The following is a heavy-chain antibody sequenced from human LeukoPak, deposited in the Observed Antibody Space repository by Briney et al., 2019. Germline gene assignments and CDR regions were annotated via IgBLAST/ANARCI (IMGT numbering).Heavy chain of an antibody. CDR2: IRYDGSNK. J-gene: IGHJ5*02. D-gene: IGHD4-17*01. CDR1: GFTFSSYG. CDR3: EYGDYRAPNWFDP. Sequence: GGSLRLPCAASGFTFSSYGMHWVRQAPGKGLEWVAFIRYDGSNKYYADSVKGRFTISRDNSKNTLYLQMNSLRAEDTAVYYCEYGDYRAPNWFDPWGQGTLVTVSS. V-gene: IGHV3-30*02.